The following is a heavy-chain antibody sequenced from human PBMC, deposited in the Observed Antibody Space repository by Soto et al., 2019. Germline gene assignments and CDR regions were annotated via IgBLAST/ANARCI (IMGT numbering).Heavy chain of an antibody. CDR2: ISYSGST. J-gene: IGHJ6*02. CDR1: GGSISAYY. V-gene: IGHV4-59*01. CDR3: AXGTRATQYYNYFYGMDV. Sequence: SETLSLTCTVSGGSISAYYWTWVRQAPGKGLEWIGYISYSGSTNYNPPLKSRLIILLNTSKKQFSLKLSSVTAADTAVYYCAXGTRATQYYNYFYGMDVWGQGTTVTVSS.